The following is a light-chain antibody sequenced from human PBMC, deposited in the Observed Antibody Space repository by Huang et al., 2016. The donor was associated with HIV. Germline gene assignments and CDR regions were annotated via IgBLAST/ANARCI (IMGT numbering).Light chain of an antibody. J-gene: IGKJ4*01. V-gene: IGKV3-11*01. CDR2: DAS. CDR3: QQRSNWPLT. Sequence: EIVLTQSLATLSLSPGERATLSCRASQSVSSSLAWYQQKPGQAPRLLIYDASNRATGIPARFSGSGSGTDFTLTISSLEPEDFAVYYCQQRSNWPLTFGGGTKVDIK. CDR1: QSVSSS.